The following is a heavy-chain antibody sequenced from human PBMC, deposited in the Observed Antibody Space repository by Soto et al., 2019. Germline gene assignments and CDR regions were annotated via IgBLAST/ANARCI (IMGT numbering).Heavy chain of an antibody. CDR2: IYHGGST. D-gene: IGHD1-26*01. CDR1: GGSISSTDW. V-gene: IGHV4-4*02. J-gene: IGHJ4*02. Sequence: QVPLQESGPGLMKPSGTLSLTCAVSGGSISSTDWWSWVRQPPGKGLEWIGEIYHGGSTNYNPSLKSRVTISVDRSKNQFSLKLTSVTAADTAVYYCASSKSGGSYYFDYWGQGTLVTVSS. CDR3: ASSKSGGSYYFDY.